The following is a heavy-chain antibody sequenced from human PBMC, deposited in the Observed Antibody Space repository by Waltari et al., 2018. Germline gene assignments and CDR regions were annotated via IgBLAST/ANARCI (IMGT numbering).Heavy chain of an antibody. Sequence: QVTLRESGPALVKPTQTLTLTCTFSGFSLSTSGMCVSWIRQPPGKALEWLALIDWDDDKYYSTALKTRLTISKDTSKNPVVLTMTNMDPVDTATYYCAQTVVTDSSIQYGMDVWGQGTTVTVSS. J-gene: IGHJ6*02. CDR1: GFSLSTSGMC. V-gene: IGHV2-70*01. CDR3: AQTVVTDSSIQYGMDV. CDR2: IDWDDDK. D-gene: IGHD2-15*01.